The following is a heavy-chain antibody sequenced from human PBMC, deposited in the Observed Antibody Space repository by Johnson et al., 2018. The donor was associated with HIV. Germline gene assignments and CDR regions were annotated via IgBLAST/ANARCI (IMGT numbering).Heavy chain of an antibody. CDR3: AKVHIPARWSAAFDS. J-gene: IGHJ3*02. CDR2: ISYDGSNK. CDR1: GFTFGSYG. V-gene: IGHV3-30*18. Sequence: QVQLVESGGGVVQPGRSLRLSCAASGFTFGSYGIHWVRQAPGKGLEWVAVISYDGSNKYYADSVKGRFTIFRDTSKNTLYLQMSSLRTEDTAVYYCAKVHIPARWSAAFDSWGRGTLVTVSS. D-gene: IGHD6-6*01.